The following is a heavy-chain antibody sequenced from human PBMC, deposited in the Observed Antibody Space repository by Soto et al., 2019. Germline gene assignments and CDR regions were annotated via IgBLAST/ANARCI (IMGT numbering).Heavy chain of an antibody. Sequence: EVHLLESGGNVVQPGGSLRLSCAASGFTFSSYAMNWVRQAPGKGLEWVSSISANGRNTYYADSVKGRFTISRDRSKNTLYLQLDSLRVEDTAIYYCAKDLSGLGWLAWGAPFDSCGQGTLVTVSS. CDR1: GFTFSSYA. J-gene: IGHJ4*02. V-gene: IGHV3-23*01. D-gene: IGHD5-18*01. CDR2: ISANGRNT. CDR3: AKDLSGLGWLAWGAPFDS.